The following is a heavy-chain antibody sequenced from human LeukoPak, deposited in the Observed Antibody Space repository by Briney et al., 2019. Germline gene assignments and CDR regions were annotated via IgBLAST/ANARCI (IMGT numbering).Heavy chain of an antibody. V-gene: IGHV3-48*01. D-gene: IGHD3-22*01. CDR1: GFAFSSYS. CDR3: ARMITMMVVVNVETDAFDV. Sequence: GGSLRLSCAASGFAFSSYSMNWVRQAPGKGLEWVSYISSSSSTIYYADSVKGRFTLSRDNSKNTLYLQMNSLRAEDTAVYYCARMITMMVVVNVETDAFDVWGQGTMVTVSS. J-gene: IGHJ3*01. CDR2: ISSSSSTI.